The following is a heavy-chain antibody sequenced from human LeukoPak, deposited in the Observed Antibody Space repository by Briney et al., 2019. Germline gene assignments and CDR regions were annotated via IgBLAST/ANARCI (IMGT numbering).Heavy chain of an antibody. J-gene: IGHJ4*02. CDR2: INPNSGGT. V-gene: IGHV1-2*02. D-gene: IGHD5-18*01. CDR3: AKMARYSYVGVYYFDY. Sequence: ASVKVSCKASGYTFTGYYMHWVRQAPGQGLEWMGWINPNSGGTNYAQKFQGRVTMTRDTSISTAYMELSRLRSEDTAVYYCAKMARYSYVGVYYFDYWGQGTLVTVSS. CDR1: GYTFTGYY.